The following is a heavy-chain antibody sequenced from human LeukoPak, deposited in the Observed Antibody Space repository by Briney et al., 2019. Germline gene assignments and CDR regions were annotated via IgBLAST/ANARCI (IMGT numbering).Heavy chain of an antibody. CDR2: ISWNSGSI. Sequence: TGRSLRLSCAASGFTFGDYAMHWVRQAPGKGLEWVSGISWNSGSIVYADSVKGRFTISGDNVKNSLNLQMNSLRAEDTALYYCAKLAAAGKHPFDYWGQGTLVTVSS. CDR3: AKLAAAGKHPFDY. D-gene: IGHD6-13*01. CDR1: GFTFGDYA. J-gene: IGHJ4*02. V-gene: IGHV3-9*01.